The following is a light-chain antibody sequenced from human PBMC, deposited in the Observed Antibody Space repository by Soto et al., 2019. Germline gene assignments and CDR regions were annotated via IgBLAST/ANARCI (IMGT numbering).Light chain of an antibody. CDR1: QSISSW. CDR3: QHYNSYSLT. J-gene: IGKJ4*01. CDR2: KAS. V-gene: IGKV1-5*03. Sequence: DIQMTQSPSTLSASVGDRVTITCRASQSISSWLAWYQQKPGKAPKLLIYKASSLESGVPSRFSGSGSGTEFTLTISSLQPDFFATYYCQHYNSYSLTFGGGTKVDIK.